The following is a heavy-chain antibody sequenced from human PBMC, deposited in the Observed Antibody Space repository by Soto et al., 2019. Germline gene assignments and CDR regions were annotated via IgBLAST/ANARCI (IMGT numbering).Heavy chain of an antibody. D-gene: IGHD6-19*01. V-gene: IGHV1-18*01. CDR1: GYTFTSYG. CDR3: ARDEVLVAVAGWDGDVGVVTAPPFDY. CDR2: ISAYNGNT. Sequence: QVQLVQSGAEVKKPGASVKVSCKASGYTFTSYGISWVRQAPGQGLEWMGWISAYNGNTNYAQKLQGRVTMTTDTSTSTAYMELRSLRSDDTAVYYCARDEVLVAVAGWDGDVGVVTAPPFDYWGQGTLVTVSS. J-gene: IGHJ4*02.